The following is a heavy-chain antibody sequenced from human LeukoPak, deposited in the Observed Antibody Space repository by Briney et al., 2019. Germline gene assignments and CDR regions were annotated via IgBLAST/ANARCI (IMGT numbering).Heavy chain of an antibody. D-gene: IGHD3-22*01. J-gene: IGHJ6*03. Sequence: ASVKVSCKASGYTFNGYYMHWVRQAPGQGLEWMAWISAYNGNTNYAQKLQGGVTMTTDTSTSTAYMELRSLRSDDTAVYYCARFPYDSSGYYNYMDVWGKGTTVTVSS. CDR1: GYTFNGYY. CDR2: ISAYNGNT. V-gene: IGHV1-18*04. CDR3: ARFPYDSSGYYNYMDV.